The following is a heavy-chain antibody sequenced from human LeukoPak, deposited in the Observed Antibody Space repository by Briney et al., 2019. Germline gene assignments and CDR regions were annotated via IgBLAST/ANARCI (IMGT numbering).Heavy chain of an antibody. D-gene: IGHD6-19*01. CDR1: VFTFSIYA. CDR2: ISVSGGST. V-gene: IGHV3-23*01. J-gene: IGHJ4*02. CDR3: AKGTGYSSGWYDY. Sequence: PGGSLRLSCAASVFTFSIYAMSWVSQAPGKGLECVSAISVSGGSTYYADSVKGRFTISRDNYKNTLYLQMNSLRVEDTAVYYCAKGTGYSSGWYDYWGQGTLVTVSS.